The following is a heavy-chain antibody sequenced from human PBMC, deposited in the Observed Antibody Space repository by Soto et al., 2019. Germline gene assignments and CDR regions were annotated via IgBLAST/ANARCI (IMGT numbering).Heavy chain of an antibody. Sequence: QIQLVESGGGVVQPGRSLRLSCTASGFTFNSYGFNWVRQAPGKGLEWVAVIWYDGNTKYYADSVKGRFTISRDNLRSTVYLQMNSLTAEYTAVYYCARPLVAPVAGPYYYGMDVWGKGTTVTVSS. V-gene: IGHV3-33*01. CDR1: GFTFNSYG. CDR2: IWYDGNTK. D-gene: IGHD6-19*01. CDR3: ARPLVAPVAGPYYYGMDV. J-gene: IGHJ6*04.